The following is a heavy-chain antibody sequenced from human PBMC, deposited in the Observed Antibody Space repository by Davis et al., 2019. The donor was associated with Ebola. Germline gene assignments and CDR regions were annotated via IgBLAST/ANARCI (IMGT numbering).Heavy chain of an antibody. CDR1: GFTFSSYS. D-gene: IGHD2-21*02. Sequence: GESLKIPCAASGFTFSSYSMNWVRQAPGKGLEWISYISSSSTTIYYADSVKGRFTISRDNAKNSLYLQMNSLRDEDTAVYYCARGVDYGFDIWGQGTMVTVSS. J-gene: IGHJ3*02. CDR2: ISSSSTTI. V-gene: IGHV3-48*02. CDR3: ARGVDYGFDI.